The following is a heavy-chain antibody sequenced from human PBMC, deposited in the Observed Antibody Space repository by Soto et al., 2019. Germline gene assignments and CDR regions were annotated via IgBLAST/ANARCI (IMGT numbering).Heavy chain of an antibody. J-gene: IGHJ4*02. D-gene: IGHD3-10*01. CDR1: GYTLSNYA. V-gene: IGHV1-3*01. Sequence: ASVKVSCKASGYTLSNYAMHWVRQAPGQRLEWMGWINAGNGDIKYSQKFQGRLIVTRDTSARTLYMELSSLTPDDTAVYYCTREYFVGCGSYSVWGQGTVVTVSS. CDR2: INAGNGDI. CDR3: TREYFVGCGSYSV.